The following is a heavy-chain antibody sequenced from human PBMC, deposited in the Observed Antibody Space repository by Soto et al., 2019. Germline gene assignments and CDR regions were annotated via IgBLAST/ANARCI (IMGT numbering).Heavy chain of an antibody. V-gene: IGHV3-11*01. CDR3: AVDPTMPKRRGGYFDY. CDR2: ISGTGSTI. CDR1: GFTFGDYY. Sequence: QVQLVESGGGLVKPGGSLRLSCAGSGFTFGDYYMSWIRQAPGKGLEWVAYISGTGSTIYHADSVKGRFTASRDNDKNSLYLQMDSLRADETAVYYCAVDPTMPKRRGGYFDYWGQGTLVTVSS. J-gene: IGHJ4*02. D-gene: IGHD1-1*01.